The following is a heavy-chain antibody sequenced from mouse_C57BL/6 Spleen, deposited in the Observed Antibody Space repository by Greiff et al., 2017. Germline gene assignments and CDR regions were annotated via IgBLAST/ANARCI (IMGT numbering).Heavy chain of an antibody. V-gene: IGHV1-69*01. J-gene: IGHJ4*01. CDR1: GYTFTSYL. CDR3: ARNYYDYPGAMDY. Sequence: VQLQQPGAELVMPGASVKLSCKASGYTFTSYLMHWVKQRPGQGLEWIGEIDPSDSYTNYNQKFKGKSTLTVDKSSSTAYMQLSSLTSEDSAVYYCARNYYDYPGAMDYWGQGTSVTVSS. CDR2: IDPSDSYT. D-gene: IGHD2-4*01.